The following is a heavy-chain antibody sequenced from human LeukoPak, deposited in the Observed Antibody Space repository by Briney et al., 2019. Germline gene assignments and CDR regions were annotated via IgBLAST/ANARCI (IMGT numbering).Heavy chain of an antibody. V-gene: IGHV3-21*01. Sequence: GGSLRLSCEASGFTFSSYSMKWVRQAPGKGLEWVSCINSTSSYKYYADSVKGRFTISRDNAKNSLYLQLYSLRAEDTALYYCVRPRSPASNDGGYWGQGTLVTVSS. CDR2: INSTSSYK. D-gene: IGHD1-1*01. J-gene: IGHJ4*02. CDR1: GFTFSSYS. CDR3: VRPRSPASNDGGY.